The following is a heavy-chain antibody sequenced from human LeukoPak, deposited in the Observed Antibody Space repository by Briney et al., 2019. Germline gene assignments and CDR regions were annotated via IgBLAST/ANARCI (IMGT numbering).Heavy chain of an antibody. CDR2: INWNGGST. CDR1: GYIFDRYG. V-gene: IGHV3-20*04. J-gene: IGHJ1*01. D-gene: IGHD5-24*01. Sequence: PGGSLRLSCAVSGYIFDRYGMRWVRQAPGKGLEWVAGINWNGGSTGYAASVKGRCTISRDNAKTALYLEMNSLRVEDTAFYYCVRLGRDGYTYGAAYWGQGALVTVSS. CDR3: VRLGRDGYTYGAAY.